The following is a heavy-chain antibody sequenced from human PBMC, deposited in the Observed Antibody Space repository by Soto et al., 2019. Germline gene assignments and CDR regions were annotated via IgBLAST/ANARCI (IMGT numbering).Heavy chain of an antibody. CDR1: GFPFSRHG. J-gene: IGHJ4*02. Sequence: QVQLVQSGGGVVQPGRSLRLSCAASGFPFSRHGIHWVRQAPGKGLEWVAFIRHDGRDKFYAESVKGRSTISRDNSNNTLFLEINNLRPDDTAVYFCARDEGLALFGVVHDASFHHWGQGTLVTVSS. CDR2: IRHDGRDK. V-gene: IGHV3-33*01. CDR3: ARDEGLALFGVVHDASFHH. D-gene: IGHD3-3*01.